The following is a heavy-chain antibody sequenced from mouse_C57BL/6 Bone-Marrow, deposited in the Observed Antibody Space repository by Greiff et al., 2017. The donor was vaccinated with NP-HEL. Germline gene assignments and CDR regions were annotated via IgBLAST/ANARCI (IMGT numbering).Heavy chain of an antibody. V-gene: IGHV7-1*01. D-gene: IGHD1-1*01. CDR1: GFTFSDFY. CDR3: ARDARGTVVPHWYFDV. Sequence: EVKLMESGGGLVQSGRSLRLSCATSGFTFSDFYMEWVRQAPGKGLEWIAASRNKANDYTTAYSASVKGRFIVSRDTSQSILYLQMNALRAEDTAIYYCARDARGTVVPHWYFDVWGTGTTVTVSS. J-gene: IGHJ1*03. CDR2: SRNKANDYTT.